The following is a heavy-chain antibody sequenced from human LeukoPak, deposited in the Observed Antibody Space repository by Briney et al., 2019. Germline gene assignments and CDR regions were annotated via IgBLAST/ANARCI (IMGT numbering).Heavy chain of an antibody. J-gene: IGHJ4*02. CDR2: ISSTSSYI. D-gene: IGHD1-7*01. CDR3: ARDAGITGTTDLDY. Sequence: GGSLRLSCAASGFTFNTYSMDWVRQAPGKGLEWVSSISSTSSYIYYADSVKGRFTISRDNAKSSLYLQMSSLRAEDTAVYYCARDAGITGTTDLDYWGQGTLVTVSS. V-gene: IGHV3-21*01. CDR1: GFTFNTYS.